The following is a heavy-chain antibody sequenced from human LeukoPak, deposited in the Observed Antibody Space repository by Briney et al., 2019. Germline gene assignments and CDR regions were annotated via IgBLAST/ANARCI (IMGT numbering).Heavy chain of an antibody. CDR1: GYTFTSYD. Sequence: ASVKVSCKASGYTFTSYDINWVRQATGQGLEWMGWMNPNSGNTGYAQKFQGRVTMTRNTSISTAYMELSSLRSDDTAVYYCARDGEYQLLYPFPLYYYYGMDVWGQGTTVTVSS. CDR3: ARDGEYQLLYPFPLYYYYGMDV. CDR2: MNPNSGNT. J-gene: IGHJ6*02. D-gene: IGHD2-2*02. V-gene: IGHV1-8*01.